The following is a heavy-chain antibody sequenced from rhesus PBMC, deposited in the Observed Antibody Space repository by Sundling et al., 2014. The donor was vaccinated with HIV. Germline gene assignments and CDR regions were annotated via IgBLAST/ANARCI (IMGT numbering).Heavy chain of an antibody. CDR2: IRDRENGGTT. CDR1: GFSLSDHY. Sequence: EVRLVESGGGLVQPGGSLRLSCAASGFSLSDHYMTWVRQAPGKGPEWVAFIRDRENGGTTEYAASVKGRFTISRDDSKSIVSLQMNSLKTEDTAVYYCVRDGYDKYNLDFWGQGVLVTVSS. V-gene: IGHV3-116*02. CDR3: VRDGYDKYNLDF. J-gene: IGHJ4*01. D-gene: IGHD3-40*01.